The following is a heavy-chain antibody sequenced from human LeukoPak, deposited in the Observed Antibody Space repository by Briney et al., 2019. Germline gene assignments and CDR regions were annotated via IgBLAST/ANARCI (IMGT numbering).Heavy chain of an antibody. Sequence: GGSLRLSCAASGFSVSSNFMSWVRQAPGKGLEWVSVIYSGGTTYYANSVKGRFTISRDNSKNTLSLQMNNLRAEDTAVYYCARDGYGNNYMDVWGKGTTVTVSS. CDR3: ARDGYGNNYMDV. J-gene: IGHJ6*04. V-gene: IGHV3-53*01. D-gene: IGHD1/OR15-1a*01. CDR1: GFSVSSNF. CDR2: IYSGGTT.